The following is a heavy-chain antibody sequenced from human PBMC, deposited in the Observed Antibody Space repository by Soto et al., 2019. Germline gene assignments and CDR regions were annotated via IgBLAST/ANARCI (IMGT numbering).Heavy chain of an antibody. CDR2: INPNGGVT. CDR1: GDTFNDYY. V-gene: IGHV1-2*04. Sequence: QVQLVQSGAEVKKPGASVTVSCRSSGDTFNDYYIHWVRQAPGQGREWMGWINPNGGVTKYAQKFQGWVSRTSDTSIRTVYRQLSRLRSDDTAVYYCARESGGATATLDYYYFYMDVWGTGTTVTVSS. J-gene: IGHJ6*03. D-gene: IGHD5-12*01. CDR3: ARESGGATATLDYYYFYMDV.